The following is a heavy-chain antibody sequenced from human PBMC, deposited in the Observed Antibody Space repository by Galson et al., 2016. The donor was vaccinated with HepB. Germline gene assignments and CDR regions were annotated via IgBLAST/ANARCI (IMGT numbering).Heavy chain of an antibody. CDR1: GYSFTTYW. CDR2: IYPGDSDT. D-gene: IGHD6-13*01. J-gene: IGHJ4*02. Sequence: QSGAEVEKPGESLKISCKGSGYSFTTYWIGWVRQMPGKGLEWMGMIYPGDSDTRYSPSFQGQVTISADQSINTAYLQWSSLKASDTAMYYCARTVSIAAAGGADYWGQGTLVTVSS. V-gene: IGHV5-51*01. CDR3: ARTVSIAAAGGADY.